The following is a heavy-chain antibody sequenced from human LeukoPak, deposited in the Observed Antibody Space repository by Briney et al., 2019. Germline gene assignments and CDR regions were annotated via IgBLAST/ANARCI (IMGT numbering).Heavy chain of an antibody. D-gene: IGHD1-26*01. CDR1: GFTFSSYS. J-gene: IGHJ4*02. Sequence: GGSLRLSCAASGFTFSSYSMNWVRQAPGKGLEWVSSISSSSSYIYYADSVKGRFTISRDNAENSLYLQMNSLRAEDTAVYYCARGNVGARDYYFDYWGQGTLVTVSS. CDR2: ISSSSSYI. CDR3: ARGNVGARDYYFDY. V-gene: IGHV3-21*01.